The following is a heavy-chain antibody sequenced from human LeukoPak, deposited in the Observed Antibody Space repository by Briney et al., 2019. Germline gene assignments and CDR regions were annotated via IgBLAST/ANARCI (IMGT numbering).Heavy chain of an antibody. J-gene: IGHJ4*02. CDR2: INPNSGGT. CDR3: ARGYSGFVERDY. V-gene: IGHV1-2*02. D-gene: IGHD6-19*01. CDR1: GYTFTGYY. Sequence: GASVKVSCKASGYTFTGYYMHWVRQAPGQGLEWMGRINPNSGGTNYAQKFQGRVTMTRDTSINTAYMELSRLRSDDTAVYYCARGYSGFVERDYWGQGTLVTVSS.